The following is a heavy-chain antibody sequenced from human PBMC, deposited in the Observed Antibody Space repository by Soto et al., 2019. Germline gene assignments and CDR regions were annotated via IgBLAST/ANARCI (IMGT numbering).Heavy chain of an antibody. CDR1: GFTFSSYA. V-gene: IGHV3-23*01. CDR3: AKALTKIQWLPTYYYYGMDV. D-gene: IGHD5-12*01. J-gene: IGHJ6*02. Sequence: PGGSLRLSCAASGFTFSSYAMSWVRQAPGKGLEWVSAISGSGGSTYYADSVKGRFTISRDNSKNTLYLQMNSLRAEDTAVYYCAKALTKIQWLPTYYYYGMDVWGQGTTVTVSS. CDR2: ISGSGGST.